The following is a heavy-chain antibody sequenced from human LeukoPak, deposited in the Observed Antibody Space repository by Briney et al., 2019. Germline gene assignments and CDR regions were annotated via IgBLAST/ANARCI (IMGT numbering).Heavy chain of an antibody. Sequence: PSQTLSLTCTVSGGSTSIGGYYWSWIRQHPGKGPEWNGYIYYNGNSYYNPSLESRVTISLDMSRDQFSLKLRSVTAADTAVYYCAREGGKSSGDRDWFDSWGQGTLVTVSS. CDR1: GGSTSIGGYY. CDR3: AREGGKSSGDRDWFDS. J-gene: IGHJ5*01. V-gene: IGHV4-31*03. CDR2: IYYNGNS. D-gene: IGHD2-15*01.